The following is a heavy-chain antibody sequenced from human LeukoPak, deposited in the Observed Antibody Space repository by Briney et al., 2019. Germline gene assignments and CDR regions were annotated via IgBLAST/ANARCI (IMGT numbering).Heavy chain of an antibody. CDR1: GGSISDYY. V-gene: IGHV4-4*07. Sequence: SETLSLTCTVSGGSISDYYWSWIRQPAGKGLEWIGRIYTSGSTSYNPSLKSRVTMSVDTSKNQFSLKLSSVTAADTAVYYCAREATYYYDSKADFDIWGQGTMVTVSS. D-gene: IGHD3-22*01. CDR2: IYTSGST. CDR3: AREATYYYDSKADFDI. J-gene: IGHJ3*02.